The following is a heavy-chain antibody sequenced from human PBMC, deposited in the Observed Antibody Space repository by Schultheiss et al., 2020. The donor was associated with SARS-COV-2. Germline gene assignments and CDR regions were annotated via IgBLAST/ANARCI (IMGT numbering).Heavy chain of an antibody. V-gene: IGHV3-7*01. J-gene: IGHJ4*02. CDR3: ARVWLGELSPLDK. Sequence: GGSLRLSCAASGFTFSSYWMSWVRQAPGKGLEWVANIKQDGSEKYYVDSVRGRFTISRDNAKNSLYLQMNSLRAEDTAVYYCARVWLGELSPLDKWGQGTLVTVSS. CDR2: IKQDGSEK. D-gene: IGHD3-10*01. CDR1: GFTFSSYW.